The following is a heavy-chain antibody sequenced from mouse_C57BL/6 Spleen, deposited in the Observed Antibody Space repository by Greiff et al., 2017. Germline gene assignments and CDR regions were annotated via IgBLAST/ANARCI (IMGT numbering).Heavy chain of an antibody. V-gene: IGHV2-6*03. CDR2: IWSDGST. CDR1: GFSLTSYG. J-gene: IGHJ4*01. CDR3: ARSWDYYGSNYAMDY. Sequence: VQGVESGPGLVAPSQSLSITCTVSGFSLTSYGVHWVRQPPGKGLEWLVVIWSDGSTTYNSALKSRLSISKDNSKSQVFLKMNSLQTDDTAMYYCARSWDYYGSNYAMDYWGQGTSVTVSS. D-gene: IGHD1-1*01.